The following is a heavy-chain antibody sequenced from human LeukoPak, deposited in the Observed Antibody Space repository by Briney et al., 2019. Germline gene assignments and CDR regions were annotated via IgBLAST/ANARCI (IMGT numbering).Heavy chain of an antibody. CDR1: GGSFSGYY. J-gene: IGHJ4*02. D-gene: IGHD6-13*01. CDR2: INHSGST. V-gene: IGHV4-34*01. Sequence: SETLSLTCAVYGGSFSGYYWSWIRQPPGKGLEWIGEINHSGSTNYNPSLKSRVTISVDTSKNQFSLKLSSVTAADTAVYYCARMTYSSSGYLDYWGQGTLVTVSS. CDR3: ARMTYSSSGYLDY.